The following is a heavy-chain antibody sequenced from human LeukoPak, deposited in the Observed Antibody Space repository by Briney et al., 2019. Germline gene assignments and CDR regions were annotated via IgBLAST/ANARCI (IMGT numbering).Heavy chain of an antibody. CDR2: IRYDGSNK. D-gene: IGHD3-16*02. CDR3: AKDLEELSLAVLYYMDV. V-gene: IGHV3-30*02. J-gene: IGHJ6*03. CDR1: GFTFSSYA. Sequence: SAGSLRLSCAASGFTFSSYAMSWVRQAPGKGLEWVAFIRYDGSNKHYADSVKGRFTISRDNSKNTLYLQMNSLRAEDTAVYYCAKDLEELSLAVLYYMDVWGKGTTVTISS.